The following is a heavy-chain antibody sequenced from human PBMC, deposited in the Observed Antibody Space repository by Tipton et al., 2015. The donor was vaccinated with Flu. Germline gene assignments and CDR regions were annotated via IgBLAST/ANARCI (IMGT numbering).Heavy chain of an antibody. D-gene: IGHD2-2*01. J-gene: IGHJ4*02. CDR2: VYYTGDT. CDR1: GDSFTTSSHH. CDR3: ATVTSFYFFFDS. Sequence: TLSLTCTVSGDSFTTSSHHWAWIHQPPGKGLEWLGSVYYTGDTFYNPSLASRVSMSVDTSKSQFSLRLTSVTATDTAVYYCATVTSFYFFFDSWGQGTLVAVSS. V-gene: IGHV4-39*07.